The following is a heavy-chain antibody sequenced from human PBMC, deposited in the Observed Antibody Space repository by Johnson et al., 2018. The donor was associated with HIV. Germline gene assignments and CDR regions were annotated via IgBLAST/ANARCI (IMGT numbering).Heavy chain of an antibody. V-gene: IGHV3-30*04. D-gene: IGHD3-16*01. CDR1: GFTFSSYA. Sequence: HVQLVESGGGLVQPGGSLRLSCATSGFTFSSYAMHWVRQAPGKGLEWVAAIWYDGSNKYYGDSVKGRFTISRDNSKNTLYLQMNSLRAEDTAVYYCARGPYTWRRGLSLEHHDAFDIWGQGTMVTVSS. J-gene: IGHJ3*02. CDR3: ARGPYTWRRGLSLEHHDAFDI. CDR2: IWYDGSNK.